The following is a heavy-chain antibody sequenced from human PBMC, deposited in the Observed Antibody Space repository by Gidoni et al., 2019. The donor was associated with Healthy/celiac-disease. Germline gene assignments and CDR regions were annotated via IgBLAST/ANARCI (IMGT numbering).Heavy chain of an antibody. Sequence: QVQLQESGPGLVKPSQTLSLTCTVSGGSISSGSYYWSWIRQPAGKGLEWIGRIYTSGSTNYTPSLKSRVTISVDTSKNQFSLKLSSVTAADTAVYYCARDGEQWLVPFDYWGQGTLVTVSS. CDR3: ARDGEQWLVPFDY. D-gene: IGHD6-19*01. V-gene: IGHV4-61*02. J-gene: IGHJ4*02. CDR1: GGSISSGSYY. CDR2: IYTSGST.